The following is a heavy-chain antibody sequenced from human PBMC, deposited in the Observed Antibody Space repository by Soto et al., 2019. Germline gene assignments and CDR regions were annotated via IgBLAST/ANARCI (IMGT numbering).Heavy chain of an antibody. CDR2: IYSGGST. CDR1: GFTVSSNY. D-gene: IGHD3-16*01. Sequence: LRLSCAASGFTVSSNYMSWVRQAPGKGLEWVSVIYSGGSTYYSDSVKGRFSISRDNSKNTLYLQMNSLRAEDTAVYYCARSITFGGVPLWGQGTLVTVSS. V-gene: IGHV3-66*01. J-gene: IGHJ4*02. CDR3: ARSITFGGVPL.